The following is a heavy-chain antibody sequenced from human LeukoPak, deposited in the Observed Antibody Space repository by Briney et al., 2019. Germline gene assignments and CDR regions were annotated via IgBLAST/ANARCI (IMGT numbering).Heavy chain of an antibody. Sequence: ASVKVSCKASGYTFSDYYMHWVRQAPGQGLEWMGWINPNSGDTNYAQKFQGRVTMTRDTSITTAYMELSWLRSEDTAVYYCARGLFRGSMALALDYWGQGTLVTVSS. D-gene: IGHD2/OR15-2a*01. V-gene: IGHV1-2*02. CDR1: GYTFSDYY. CDR2: INPNSGDT. CDR3: ARGLFRGSMALALDY. J-gene: IGHJ4*02.